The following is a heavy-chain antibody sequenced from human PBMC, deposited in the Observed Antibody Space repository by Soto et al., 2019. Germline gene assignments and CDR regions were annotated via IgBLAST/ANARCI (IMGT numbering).Heavy chain of an antibody. Sequence: QVQLVESGGGVVEPGRSLRLSCADSGFTFSSYAMHWVRQAPGKGREWVAVISYDGSNKYYADSVKGRFTISRDNSKNTLYLQMNSLRAEVTAVYYCARDITRFGELLYYWGQGTLVTVSS. J-gene: IGHJ4*02. CDR2: ISYDGSNK. D-gene: IGHD3-10*01. CDR1: GFTFSSYA. V-gene: IGHV3-30-3*01. CDR3: ARDITRFGELLYY.